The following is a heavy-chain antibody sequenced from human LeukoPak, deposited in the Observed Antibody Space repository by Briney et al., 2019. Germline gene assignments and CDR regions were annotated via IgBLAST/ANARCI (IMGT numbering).Heavy chain of an antibody. CDR1: GGTFSSYA. CDR3: ARGITIFNWFDP. V-gene: IGHV1-69*05. J-gene: IGHJ5*02. D-gene: IGHD3-9*01. CDR2: IIPIFGTA. Sequence: ASVKVSCKASGGTFSSYAISWVRQAPGQGLEWMGGIIPIFGTANYAQKFQGRVTITTDGSTSTAYMELSSLRSEDTAVYYCARGITIFNWFDPWGRGTLVTVSS.